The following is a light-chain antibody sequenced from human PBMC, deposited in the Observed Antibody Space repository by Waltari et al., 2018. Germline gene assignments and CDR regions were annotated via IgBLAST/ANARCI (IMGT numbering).Light chain of an antibody. CDR1: QSIRSN. V-gene: IGKV3-15*01. CDR2: GAS. Sequence: EIVMTQSPATLSVFPGERATLSCRASQSIRSNLAWYQRKPGQAPRLLIYGASTRATGTPARFSGSGSGTEFTLTISSLQSEDFAVYFCQQYDNWLGTFGQGTKVEIK. CDR3: QQYDNWLGT. J-gene: IGKJ1*01.